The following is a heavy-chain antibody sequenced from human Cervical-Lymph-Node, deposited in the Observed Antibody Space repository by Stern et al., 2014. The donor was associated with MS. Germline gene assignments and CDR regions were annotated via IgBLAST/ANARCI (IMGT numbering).Heavy chain of an antibody. CDR2: IYSTGGA. CDR3: ASQRGYGYAFDS. Sequence: QVQLQESGPGLVKPSETLSLTCTVSGASLSSYYWNWIRQSAEKGLEWIGHIYSTGGAYYNPSFAGRVPLSVDTSKSKVSLNLSSVTAADTALYFCASQRGYGYAFDSWGQGTVVTVSS. D-gene: IGHD5-18*01. V-gene: IGHV4-4*07. CDR1: GASLSSYY. J-gene: IGHJ3*01.